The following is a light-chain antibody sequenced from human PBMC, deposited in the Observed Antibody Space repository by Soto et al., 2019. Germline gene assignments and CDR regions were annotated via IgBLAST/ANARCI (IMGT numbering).Light chain of an antibody. Sequence: IVLTQSPATLSLSPGKRATLSCRASQRVGSSYLAWYQHKPDQAPRLLIYGASGRATGTPDRFSGSGSGTDFSLTISRLEPEDFAVYYCQQYGNSPWTFGQGTKVDI. CDR2: GAS. J-gene: IGKJ1*01. CDR1: QRVGSSY. V-gene: IGKV3-20*01. CDR3: QQYGNSPWT.